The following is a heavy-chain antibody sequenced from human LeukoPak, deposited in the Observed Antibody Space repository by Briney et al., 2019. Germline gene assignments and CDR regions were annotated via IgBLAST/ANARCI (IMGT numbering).Heavy chain of an antibody. CDR2: IHYSGTT. D-gene: IGHD4-17*01. CDR1: GDSITSRSYY. J-gene: IGHJ4*02. V-gene: IGHV4-39*07. CDR3: ARPDYGDYGRPYYFDY. Sequence: SETLSLTCTVSGDSITSRSYYWGWIRQAPGKGLEWIASIHYSGTTYYKPSLKSRVTISVDTSKNQFSLKLSSVTAADTAVYYCARPDYGDYGRPYYFDYWGQGTLVTVSS.